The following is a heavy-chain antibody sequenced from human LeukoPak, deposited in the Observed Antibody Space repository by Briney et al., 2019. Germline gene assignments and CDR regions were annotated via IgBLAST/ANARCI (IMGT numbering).Heavy chain of an antibody. J-gene: IGHJ3*02. CDR1: GFSVTSSA. CDR2: ISGSGGST. CDR3: AKVKAVAGISYDAFDI. V-gene: IGHV3-23*01. Sequence: GGSLRLSCAASGFSVTSSAMSWVRQAPGKGLEWVSAISGSGGSTYYADSVKGRFTISRDNSKNTLYLQMNSLRAEDTAVYYCAKVKAVAGISYDAFDIWGQGTMVTVSS. D-gene: IGHD6-19*01.